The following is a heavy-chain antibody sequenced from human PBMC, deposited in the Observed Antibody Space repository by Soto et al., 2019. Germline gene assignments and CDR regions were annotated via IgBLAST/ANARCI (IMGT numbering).Heavy chain of an antibody. J-gene: IGHJ5*02. V-gene: IGHV4-38-2*02. CDR3: ARESSRDQNWFDP. CDR2: IYHSGTT. Sequence: SETLSLTCVVSGFSISSGYYWGWIRQPPGKGLEWIVSIYHSGTTYYNPSLKSRVTISVDTSKNQFSLNLNSVTAADTAIYYCARESSRDQNWFDPWGQGTLVTVSS. D-gene: IGHD6-13*01. CDR1: GFSISSGYY.